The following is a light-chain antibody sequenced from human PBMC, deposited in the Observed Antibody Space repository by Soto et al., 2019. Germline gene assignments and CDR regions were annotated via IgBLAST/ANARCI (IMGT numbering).Light chain of an antibody. J-gene: IGKJ1*01. Sequence: EIVLTQSPGTLSLSPGERATLSCRASQSVSSSLAWYQQKPGQAPRLLIYGASSRATGIPDRLSGSGSGTDFTLTISRLEPEDFAVYYCQQYGTSRTFGQGTKVEIK. CDR2: GAS. CDR1: QSVSSS. CDR3: QQYGTSRT. V-gene: IGKV3-20*01.